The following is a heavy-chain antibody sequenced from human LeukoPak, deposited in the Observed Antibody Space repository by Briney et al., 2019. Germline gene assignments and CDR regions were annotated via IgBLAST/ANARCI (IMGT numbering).Heavy chain of an antibody. CDR2: IYYSGST. D-gene: IGHD1-7*01. V-gene: IGHV4-31*03. CDR1: GGSISSGGYY. J-gene: IGHJ3*02. CDR3: ARIKRGNYYAFDI. Sequence: SQTLSLTCTVSGGSISSGGYYWIWIRQHPGKGLEWIGYIYYSGSTYYNPSLKSRVTISVDTSKNQFSLKLSSVTAADTAVYYCARIKRGNYYAFDIWGQGTMVTVSS.